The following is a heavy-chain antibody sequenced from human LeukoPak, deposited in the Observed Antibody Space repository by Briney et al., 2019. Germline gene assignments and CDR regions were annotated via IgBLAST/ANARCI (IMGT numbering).Heavy chain of an antibody. CDR1: GFTFRDYG. CDR3: TKDAPPNGGSHTMFDS. CDR2: ISCDGRNK. D-gene: IGHD2-8*01. V-gene: IGHV3-23*01. Sequence: GGSLRLSRAASGFTFRDYGMAWVRQAPGKGLEWVSAISCDGRNKHYADSVGGRFAISRDNSKNTFNVEMKNRRPGDTAVYFCTKDAPPNGGSHTMFDSWGEVTTVTVST. J-gene: IGHJ6*04.